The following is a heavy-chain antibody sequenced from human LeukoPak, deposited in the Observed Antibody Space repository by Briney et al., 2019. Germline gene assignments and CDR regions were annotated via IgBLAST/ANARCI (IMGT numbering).Heavy chain of an antibody. J-gene: IGHJ4*02. CDR3: ARRVVNKGVDY. Sequence: ASVKVSCKASGYTFIAYYIHWVRQAPGQGLEWMGWISTYSGNTNYAQKLQGRVAMTTDTSTSTAYMELRSLRSDDTAVYYCARRVVNKGVDYWGQGTLVTVS. D-gene: IGHD3-3*01. CDR2: ISTYSGNT. CDR1: GYTFIAYY. V-gene: IGHV1-18*04.